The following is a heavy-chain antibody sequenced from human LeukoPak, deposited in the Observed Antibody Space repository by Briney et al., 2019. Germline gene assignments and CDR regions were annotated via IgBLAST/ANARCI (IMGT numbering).Heavy chain of an antibody. Sequence: ASVKVSCKTSGYTFTSYHIDWVRQATGQGLEWMGWMNPNSGNTGYAQKFQGRVTITRNTSISTAYMELSSLRSEDTAVYYCARGKKDIAHGFDPWGQGTLVTVSS. CDR2: MNPNSGNT. CDR3: ARGKKDIAHGFDP. CDR1: GYTFTSYH. D-gene: IGHD2-15*01. V-gene: IGHV1-8*01. J-gene: IGHJ5*02.